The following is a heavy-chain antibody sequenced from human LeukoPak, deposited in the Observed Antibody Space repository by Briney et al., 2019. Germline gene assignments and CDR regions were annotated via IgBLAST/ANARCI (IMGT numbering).Heavy chain of an antibody. CDR1: GFTFSSYA. D-gene: IGHD3-10*01. V-gene: IGHV3-23*01. CDR3: AKGGGYGSGTYSED. CDR2: ISGGSGST. Sequence: GGSLRLSCSASGFTFSSYAMSWVRQAPGKGLKWVSGISGGSGSTYYADSVKGRFTISRDNSKNTLYLQMNSLRAEDTAVYYCAKGGGYGSGTYSEDWGQGILVTVSS. J-gene: IGHJ4*02.